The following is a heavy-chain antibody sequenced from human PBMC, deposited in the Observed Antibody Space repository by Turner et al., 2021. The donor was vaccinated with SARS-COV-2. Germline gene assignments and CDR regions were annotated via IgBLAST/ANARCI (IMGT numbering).Heavy chain of an antibody. CDR2: ISGSGGST. D-gene: IGHD5-12*01. CDR3: AKGPDIVATIWGTLFSGTFDY. V-gene: IGHV3-23*01. J-gene: IGHJ4*02. Sequence: EVQLLESGGGLVQPGGSLRLSCAASGFTFSSYAMSWVRQAPGKGLERVSAISGSGGSTYYADSVKGRFTISRDNSKNTLYLQMNSLRAEDTAVYYCAKGPDIVATIWGTLFSGTFDYWGQGTLVTVSS. CDR1: GFTFSSYA.